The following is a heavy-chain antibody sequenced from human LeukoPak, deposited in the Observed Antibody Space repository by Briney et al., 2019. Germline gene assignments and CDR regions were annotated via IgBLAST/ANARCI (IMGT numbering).Heavy chain of an antibody. V-gene: IGHV4-59*02. CDR1: GGSVSSYY. D-gene: IGHD5-24*01. J-gene: IGHJ4*02. CDR2: IYYSGST. Sequence: SETLSLTCTVSGGSVSSYYWSWIRQPPGKGLEWIGYIYYSGSTNYNPSLKSRVTISVDTSKNQFPLKLSSVTASDTAVYYCASGDGYNFDYWGQGTLVTVSS. CDR3: ASGDGYNFDY.